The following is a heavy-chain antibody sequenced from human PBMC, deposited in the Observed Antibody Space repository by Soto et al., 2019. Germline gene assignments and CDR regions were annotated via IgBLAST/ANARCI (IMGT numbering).Heavy chain of an antibody. V-gene: IGHV1-69*02. CDR2: IIPILGIA. CDR1: GGTFSSYT. J-gene: IGHJ6*02. D-gene: IGHD2-2*01. Sequence: QVQLVQSGAEVKKPGSSVKVSCKASGGTFSSYTISWVRQAPGQGLEWMGRIIPILGIANYAQKFQGRVTITADXXTXTXXMELSSRRSEDTAVYYCASPIVVVPAAISYYGMDVWGQGTTVTVSS. CDR3: ASPIVVVPAAISYYGMDV.